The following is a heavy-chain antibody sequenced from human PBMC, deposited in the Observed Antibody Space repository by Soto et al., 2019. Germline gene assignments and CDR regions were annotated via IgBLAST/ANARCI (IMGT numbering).Heavy chain of an antibody. J-gene: IGHJ6*02. D-gene: IGHD5-18*01. CDR3: ARISSVDPYGYVNGGLDV. V-gene: IGHV4-59*01. CDR2: FYHSGNS. Sequence: SETLSLTCSVSGGSIRSYYWSWIRQSPEKGLEWIGYFYHSGNSNYNPSLKSRVTISVDTSKNQLSLSLRSVTTADTAVYFCARISSVDPYGYVNGGLDVWGQGTTVTVSS. CDR1: GGSIRSYY.